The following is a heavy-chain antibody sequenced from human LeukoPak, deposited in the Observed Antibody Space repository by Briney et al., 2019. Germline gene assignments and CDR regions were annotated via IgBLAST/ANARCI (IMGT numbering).Heavy chain of an antibody. D-gene: IGHD3-3*01. CDR1: GYTFTSFD. J-gene: IGHJ6*02. CDR2: MNPNSGNT. CDR3: ATVTITIFGVVSYGMDV. V-gene: IGHV1-8*01. Sequence: ASVKVSCTASGYTFTSFDINWVRQATGQGLEWMGWMNPNSGNTGYAQKFQGRVTMTEDTSTDTAYMELSSLRSEDTAVYYCATVTITIFGVVSYGMDVWGQGTTVTVSS.